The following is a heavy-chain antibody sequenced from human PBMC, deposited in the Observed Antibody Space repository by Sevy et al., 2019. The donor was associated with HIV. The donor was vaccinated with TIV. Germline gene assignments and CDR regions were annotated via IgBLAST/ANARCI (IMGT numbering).Heavy chain of an antibody. V-gene: IGHV3-48*03. J-gene: IGHJ4*02. CDR1: GFTFSSYE. CDR3: ARDAVTDFDY. CDR2: ISSSGSTI. D-gene: IGHD2-21*02. Sequence: GGSLRLSCAASGFTFSSYEMNWVRRAPVKGLEWVSYISSSGSTIYYADSVKGRFTISRDNAKNSLYLQMNSLRAEDTAVYYCARDAVTDFDYWGQGTLVTVSS.